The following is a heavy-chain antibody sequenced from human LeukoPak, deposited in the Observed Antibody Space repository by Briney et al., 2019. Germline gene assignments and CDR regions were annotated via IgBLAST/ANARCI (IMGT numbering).Heavy chain of an antibody. Sequence: PGGSLRLSGAASGFTFSSYAMSWVRQAPGKGLEWVSGIRGSGDRIYYTDSVKGRFSISRDNSKNTLYLQMNSLRAEDTAMYYCARGTTGGYSPSHWGQGTLVTVSS. D-gene: IGHD5-12*01. V-gene: IGHV3-23*01. CDR3: ARGTTGGYSPSH. CDR1: GFTFSSYA. J-gene: IGHJ4*02. CDR2: IRGSGDRI.